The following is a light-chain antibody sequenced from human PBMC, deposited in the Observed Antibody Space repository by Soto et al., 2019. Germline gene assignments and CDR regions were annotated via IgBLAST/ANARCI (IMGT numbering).Light chain of an antibody. J-gene: IGKJ5*01. CDR2: AAS. V-gene: IGKV1-39*01. Sequence: DIQMTQSPSSLSVSVGDRVTITCRASQSISSYLNWYQQKPGKAPKLLIYAASSLQSGVPSRFSGSGSGPDFTLTISSLQPEDFATYYCQQSYSTQITFGQGTRLEIK. CDR1: QSISSY. CDR3: QQSYSTQIT.